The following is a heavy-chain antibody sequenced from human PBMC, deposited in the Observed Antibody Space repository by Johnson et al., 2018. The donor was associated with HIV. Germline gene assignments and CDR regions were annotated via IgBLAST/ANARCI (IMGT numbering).Heavy chain of an antibody. V-gene: IGHV3-30-3*01. J-gene: IGHJ3*02. Sequence: QVQLVESGGGVVQPGRSLRLSCAASGFTFSSYAMHWVRQAPGKGLEWVAVISYDGSNKYYADSVKGRFTISRDNAKNSLYLQMNSLRAEDTAVYYCARDGGAAYCGGDCYSGAFDIWGQGTMVTVSS. CDR1: GFTFSSYA. CDR3: ARDGGAAYCGGDCYSGAFDI. D-gene: IGHD2-21*02. CDR2: ISYDGSNK.